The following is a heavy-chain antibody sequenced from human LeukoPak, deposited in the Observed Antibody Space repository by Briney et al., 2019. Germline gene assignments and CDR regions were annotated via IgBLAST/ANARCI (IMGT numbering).Heavy chain of an antibody. CDR2: INHSEST. D-gene: IGHD2-8*01. J-gene: IGHJ5*02. CDR3: ARPRSRVSWFDP. CDR1: GGSFSDYY. V-gene: IGHV4-34*01. Sequence: PSETLSLTCAVYGGSFSDYYWSWIRQPPGKGLEWIGEINHSESTNYNPSLKSRVTISVDTSKNQFSLKLSSVTAADTAVYYCARPRSRVSWFDPWGQGTLVTVSS.